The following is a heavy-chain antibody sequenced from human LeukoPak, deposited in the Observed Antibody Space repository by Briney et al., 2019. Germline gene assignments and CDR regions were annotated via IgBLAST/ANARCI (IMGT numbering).Heavy chain of an antibody. D-gene: IGHD3-16*02. J-gene: IGHJ4*02. V-gene: IGHV1-2*02. CDR2: INPNSGGT. CDR1: GYTFTCYY. CDR3: AREYGVWGSYRYPNY. Sequence: ASVKVSCKASGYTFTCYYMHWVRQAPGQGLEWMGWINPNSGGTNYAQKFQGRVTMTRDTSISTAYMELSRLRSDDTAVYYCAREYGVWGSYRYPNYWGQGTLVTVSS.